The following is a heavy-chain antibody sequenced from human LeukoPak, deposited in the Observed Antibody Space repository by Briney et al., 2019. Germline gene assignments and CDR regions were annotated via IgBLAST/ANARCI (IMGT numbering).Heavy chain of an antibody. CDR3: ARDPAMAGTEGYFDY. CDR2: IWYDGSNK. Sequence: GGSLRLSCAASGFTFSSYGMHWVRQAPGKGLEWVAVIWYDGSNKYYADSVKGRFTISRGNSKNTLYLQMNSLRAEDTAVYYCARDPAMAGTEGYFDYWGQGALVTVSS. D-gene: IGHD6-19*01. CDR1: GFTFSSYG. V-gene: IGHV3-33*01. J-gene: IGHJ4*02.